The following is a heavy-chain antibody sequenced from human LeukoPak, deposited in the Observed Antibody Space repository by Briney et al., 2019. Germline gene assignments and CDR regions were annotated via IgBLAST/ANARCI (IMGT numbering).Heavy chain of an antibody. D-gene: IGHD4-17*01. CDR3: ARYQNEGYGDYFYYFDY. J-gene: IGHJ4*02. CDR1: GFTFSSYG. V-gene: IGHV3-33*01. CDR2: IWYDGSNK. Sequence: PGRSLRLSCAASGFTFSSYGMHWVRQAPGKGLEWVAVIWYDGSNKYYVDSVKGRFTISRDNSKNTLYLQMNSLRAEDTAVYYCARYQNEGYGDYFYYFDYWGQGTLVTVSS.